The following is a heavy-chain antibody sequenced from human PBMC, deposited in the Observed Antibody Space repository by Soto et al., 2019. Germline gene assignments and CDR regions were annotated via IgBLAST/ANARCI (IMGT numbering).Heavy chain of an antibody. CDR1: GFTFSNYA. J-gene: IGHJ4*02. V-gene: IGHV3-23*01. D-gene: IGHD2-2*01. CDR2: LTGSGGTT. Sequence: GGSLRLSCAASGFTFSNYAMTWVRQAPGKELEWVSGLTGSGGTTFYADSVKGRFTISRDNSKNTLFLQMNSLRAEDTAIYYCVKKEELIPPARYDYWGQGTLVTVSS. CDR3: VKKEELIPPARYDY.